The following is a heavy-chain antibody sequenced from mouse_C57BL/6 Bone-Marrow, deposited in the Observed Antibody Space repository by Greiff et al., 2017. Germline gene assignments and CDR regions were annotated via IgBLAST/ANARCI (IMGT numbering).Heavy chain of an antibody. CDR3: ARDYGSSYVSMDY. V-gene: IGHV1-69*01. D-gene: IGHD1-1*01. Sequence: QVQLQQPGAELVMPGASVKLSCKASGYTFTSYWMHWVKQRPGQGLEWIGEIDPSDSYTNYNQKFKGKSTLTVDKSSSTDYMQLSSLTSEDSAVYYCARDYGSSYVSMDYWGQGTSVTVSS. CDR2: IDPSDSYT. J-gene: IGHJ4*01. CDR1: GYTFTSYW.